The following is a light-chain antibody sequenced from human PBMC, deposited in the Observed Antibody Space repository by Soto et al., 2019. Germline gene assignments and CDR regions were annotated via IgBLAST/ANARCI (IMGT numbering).Light chain of an antibody. CDR1: QSVSSSY. Sequence: EIVLTQSPGTLSLSPGERATISCRASQSVSSSYLAWNQQKPGQAPRLLIYGASSRATGIPDRFSGSGSGTDFTLTISRLEPEDYAVYYCQQYGSSPPTFGQGTRLEIK. CDR3: QQYGSSPPT. J-gene: IGKJ5*01. CDR2: GAS. V-gene: IGKV3-20*01.